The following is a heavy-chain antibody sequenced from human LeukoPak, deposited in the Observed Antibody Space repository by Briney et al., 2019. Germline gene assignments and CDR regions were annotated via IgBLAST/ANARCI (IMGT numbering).Heavy chain of an antibody. CDR1: GGSFSGYY. D-gene: IGHD3-10*01. Sequence: SETLSLTCAVYGGSFSGYYWSWIRQPPGKGLEWIGEINHSGSTNYNPSLKSRVTISVDTSKNQFSLKLSSVTAADTAVYYCARPQRKYYYGSGTTFQHWGQGTLVTVSS. CDR3: ARPQRKYYYGSGTTFQH. CDR2: INHSGST. J-gene: IGHJ1*01. V-gene: IGHV4-34*01.